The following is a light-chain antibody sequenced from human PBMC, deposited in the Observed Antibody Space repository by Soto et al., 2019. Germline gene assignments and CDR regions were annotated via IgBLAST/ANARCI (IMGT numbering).Light chain of an antibody. V-gene: IGLV2-14*01. CDR2: EVS. J-gene: IGLJ1*01. CDR1: SSDVGGYNH. Sequence: QSALTQPASVSGSDGQSITISCTGTSSDVGGYNHVSWYQQRPGQAPKLRIYEVSNRPSGISNRFSGSKSGNTASLTISGLQGDDEADYYCSSYTNSSTYIFGTGTKLTVL. CDR3: SSYTNSSTYI.